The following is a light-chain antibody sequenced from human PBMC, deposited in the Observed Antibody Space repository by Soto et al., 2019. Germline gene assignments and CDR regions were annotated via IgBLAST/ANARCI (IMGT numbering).Light chain of an antibody. CDR1: QGISSA. CDR2: DAS. Sequence: AIQLTHSPSSLSASVGDRVTITCRSSQGISSALAWYQQKPGKAPKLLIYDASSLESGVPSRFSGSGSGTDFTLTISSLQPEDFATYYCQQFNNYPQTFGPGTKVDIK. J-gene: IGKJ3*01. CDR3: QQFNNYPQT. V-gene: IGKV1D-13*01.